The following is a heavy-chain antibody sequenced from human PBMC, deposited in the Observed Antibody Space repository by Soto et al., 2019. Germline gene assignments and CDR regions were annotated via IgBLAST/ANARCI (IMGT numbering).Heavy chain of an antibody. V-gene: IGHV1-69*12. CDR2: IIPIFGTA. Sequence: QVQLVQSGAEVKKPGSSVKVSCKASGGTFSSYAISWVRQAPGQGLEWMGGIIPIFGTANYAQKFQGRVTITADESPSTAYMELRSLRSEDTAVDYCARVGRGDTAMVTNDYWGQGTLVTVSS. D-gene: IGHD5-18*01. J-gene: IGHJ4*02. CDR3: ARVGRGDTAMVTNDY. CDR1: GGTFSSYA.